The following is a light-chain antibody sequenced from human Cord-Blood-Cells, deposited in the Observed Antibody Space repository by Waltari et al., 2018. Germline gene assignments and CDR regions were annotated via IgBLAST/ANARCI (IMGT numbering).Light chain of an antibody. CDR3: QQRSNWPWT. CDR2: DAS. V-gene: IGKV3-11*01. Sequence: EIVLTQSTATLSLSPGERATLSCRASQSVSSYLAWYQQKPGQAPRLLIYDASNRATGIPARFSGSGSGTDFTLTISSLEPEDFAVYYCQQRSNWPWTFGQGTKVESK. J-gene: IGKJ1*01. CDR1: QSVSSY.